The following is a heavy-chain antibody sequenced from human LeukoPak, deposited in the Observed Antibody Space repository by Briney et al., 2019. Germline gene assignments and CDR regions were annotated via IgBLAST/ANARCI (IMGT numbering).Heavy chain of an antibody. V-gene: IGHV3-74*01. CDR2: ITNDESSA. Sequence: PGGSLRLSCVASGFTFSTYWIHWVRQAPGKGLVWVSRITNDESSANFAVSVNGRFIVSRDNAKSTVYLQMNSLRAEDTAVYYCARVRMSNWFDPWGQGTLVTVSS. J-gene: IGHJ5*02. CDR3: ARVRMSNWFDP. CDR1: GFTFSTYW.